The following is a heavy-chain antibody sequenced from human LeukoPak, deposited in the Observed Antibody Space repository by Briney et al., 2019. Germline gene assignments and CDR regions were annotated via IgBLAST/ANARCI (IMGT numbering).Heavy chain of an antibody. J-gene: IGHJ4*02. V-gene: IGHV3-64D*06. Sequence: GGSLRLSCSASGFTFSSFAMHWVRQAPGKGLEYVSAISSNGGSTYYADSVKGRFTISRDNSKNTLYLQMSSLRAEDTAVYYCSVMATIPSSFDYWGQGTLVTVSS. CDR1: GFTFSSFA. CDR2: ISSNGGST. CDR3: SVMATIPSSFDY. D-gene: IGHD5-24*01.